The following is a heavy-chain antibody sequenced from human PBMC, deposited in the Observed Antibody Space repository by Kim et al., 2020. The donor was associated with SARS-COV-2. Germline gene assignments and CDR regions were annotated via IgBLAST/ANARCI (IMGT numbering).Heavy chain of an antibody. CDR2: IYPGGST. CDR3: ARRESGSNYFDY. V-gene: IGHV4-4*07. J-gene: IGHJ4*02. CDR1: GGSISSNY. D-gene: IGHD1-26*01. Sequence: SETLSLTCSVSGGSISSNYWSWIRQPAGTGLEWIGRIYPGGSTNYHPSLKSRVTMSVDTSKNQFSLKLSSVTAADTAVYYCARRESGSNYFDYWGQGTLVTVSS.